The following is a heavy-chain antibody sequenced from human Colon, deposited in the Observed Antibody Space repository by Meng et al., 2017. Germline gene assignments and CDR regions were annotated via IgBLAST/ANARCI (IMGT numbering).Heavy chain of an antibody. V-gene: IGHV4-34*01. Sequence: QVQLQQWGAGRFKPSETLSLPCAGDGGSFSGYYWSWIRQPPGKGLEWIGEINHSGSTNYNPSLKSRVTISVDTSKNQFSLKLSSVTAADTAVYYCARSLGYYDYVWGSYPPGYWGQGTLVTVSS. CDR1: GGSFSGYY. J-gene: IGHJ4*02. CDR2: INHSGST. D-gene: IGHD3-16*01. CDR3: ARSLGYYDYVWGSYPPGY.